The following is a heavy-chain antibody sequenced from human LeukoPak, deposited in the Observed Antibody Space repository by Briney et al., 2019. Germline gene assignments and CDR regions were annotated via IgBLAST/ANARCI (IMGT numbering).Heavy chain of an antibody. CDR1: GGSISSYY. CDR3: ARQDAFDI. J-gene: IGHJ3*02. Sequence: SETLSLTCTVSGGSISSYYWGWIRQPPGKGLEWIGSIYYSGSTYYNPSLKSRVTISVDTSKNQFSLKLSSVTAADTAVYYCARQDAFDIWGQGTMVTVSS. CDR2: IYYSGST. V-gene: IGHV4-39*01.